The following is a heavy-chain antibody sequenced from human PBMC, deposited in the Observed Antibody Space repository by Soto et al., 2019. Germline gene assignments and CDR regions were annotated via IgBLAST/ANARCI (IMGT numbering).Heavy chain of an antibody. J-gene: IGHJ5*02. CDR3: VRDGSKILLAWFEH. V-gene: IGHV4-4*07. CDR2: VYATGTN. CDR1: GGSISKFY. Sequence: SETLSLTCSVSGGSISKFYWSWIRKTAGKGLEWMGRVYATGTNDYNPSLRSRVAMSVYISRKTFSLRLTSVTAADTGMYYCVRDGSKILLAWFEHWGKGTLVTVSS.